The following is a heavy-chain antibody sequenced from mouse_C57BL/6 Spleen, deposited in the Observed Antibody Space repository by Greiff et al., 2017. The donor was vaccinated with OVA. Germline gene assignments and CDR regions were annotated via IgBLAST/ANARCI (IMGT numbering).Heavy chain of an antibody. Sequence: VQLQQSGPELVKPGASVKISCKASGYAFSSSWMNWVKQRPGKGLEWIGRIYPGDGDTNYNGKFKGKATLTADKSSSTAYMQLSSLTSEDSAVYFCARHYGSLYFDYWGQGTTLTVSS. D-gene: IGHD1-1*01. V-gene: IGHV1-82*01. J-gene: IGHJ2*01. CDR1: GYAFSSSW. CDR3: ARHYGSLYFDY. CDR2: IYPGDGDT.